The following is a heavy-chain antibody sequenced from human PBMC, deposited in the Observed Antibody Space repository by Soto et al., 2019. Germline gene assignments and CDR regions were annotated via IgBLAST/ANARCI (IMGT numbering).Heavy chain of an antibody. CDR1: GYTFTGYY. Sequence: GASVKVSCKAPGYTFTGYYMHRVRQAPGQGLEWMGWINPNSGGTNYAQKFQGRVTMTRDTSISTAYMELSRLRSDDTAVYYCAREGVYCSGGSCYFIPHYYYYYGMDVWGQGTTVTVSS. D-gene: IGHD2-15*01. V-gene: IGHV1-2*02. CDR3: AREGVYCSGGSCYFIPHYYYYYGMDV. CDR2: INPNSGGT. J-gene: IGHJ6*02.